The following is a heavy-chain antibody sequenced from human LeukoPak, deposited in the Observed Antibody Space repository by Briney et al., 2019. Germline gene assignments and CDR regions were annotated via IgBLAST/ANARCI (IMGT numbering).Heavy chain of an antibody. V-gene: IGHV3-23*01. CDR3: AKRGYSGYDPIYGMDV. CDR2: ISGSGGST. CDR1: GFTFSSYA. Sequence: GGSLRLSCAASGFTFSSYAMSWVRQAPGKGLEWVSAISGSGGSTYYADSVKGRFTISRDNSKNTLYLQMNSLRAEDTAVYYCAKRGYSGYDPIYGMDVWGQGTTVTVSS. J-gene: IGHJ6*02. D-gene: IGHD5-12*01.